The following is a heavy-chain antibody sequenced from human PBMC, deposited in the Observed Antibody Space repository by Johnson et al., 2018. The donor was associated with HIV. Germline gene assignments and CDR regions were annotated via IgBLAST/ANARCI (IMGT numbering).Heavy chain of an antibody. CDR3: ARAEIYEGRVGDFAFDI. J-gene: IGHJ3*02. Sequence: VQLVESGGVVVQPGGSLRLSCAASGFTFDDYAMHWVRQAPWNGLEWVSLIRWDGAITNYADSVKGRFTISRANSRNSLYLQMKSLRPEDTALYYCARAEIYEGRVGDFAFDIWDQVTKVTVSS. CDR1: GFTFDDYA. CDR2: IRWDGAIT. D-gene: IGHD3-10*01. V-gene: IGHV3-43D*03.